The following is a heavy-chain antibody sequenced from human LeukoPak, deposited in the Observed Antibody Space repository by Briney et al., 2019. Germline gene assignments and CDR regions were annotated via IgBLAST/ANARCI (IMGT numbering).Heavy chain of an antibody. Sequence: GGSLRLSCAASGFTFSSYAMSWVRQAPGKGLEWVSAISGSGGSTYYADSVKGRFTISIDNAKNLVYLQMSILRAEDTAVYYCADLGTSDCGQGTLVTVS. V-gene: IGHV3-23*01. J-gene: IGHJ4*02. CDR2: ISGSGGST. CDR1: GFTFSSYA. D-gene: IGHD1-7*01. CDR3: ADLGTSD.